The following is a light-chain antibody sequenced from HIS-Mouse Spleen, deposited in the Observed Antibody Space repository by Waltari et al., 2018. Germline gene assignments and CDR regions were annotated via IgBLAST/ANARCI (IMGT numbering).Light chain of an antibody. J-gene: IGKJ4*01. CDR2: AAS. CDR1: QGISRW. Sequence: DIQMTQSPSSVSASVGDRVTITCRASQGISRWLAWYQQKPGKAPKLLIYAASSLQSGVPSRFSGSGSGTDFTLTISSLQPEDFATYYCQQANSFPPGLTFGGGTKVEIK. V-gene: IGKV1-12*01. CDR3: QQANSFPPGLT.